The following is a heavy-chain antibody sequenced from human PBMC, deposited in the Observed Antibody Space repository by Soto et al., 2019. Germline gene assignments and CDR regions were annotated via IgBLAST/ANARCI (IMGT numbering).Heavy chain of an antibody. CDR1: GFTSSNYV. Sequence: EVQLLASGGGLVQPGGSLRLSCVVSGFTSSNYVMTWVRQAPGKGLEWVSTISDDSAGRKHYAESVTGRFTISRDNSRNTLYLQMDSLRAEDTAVYYCAKEGFSSGKAGGFNIWGQGTMVTVSS. CDR2: ISDDSAGRK. J-gene: IGHJ3*02. V-gene: IGHV3-23*01. D-gene: IGHD6-19*01. CDR3: AKEGFSSGKAGGFNI.